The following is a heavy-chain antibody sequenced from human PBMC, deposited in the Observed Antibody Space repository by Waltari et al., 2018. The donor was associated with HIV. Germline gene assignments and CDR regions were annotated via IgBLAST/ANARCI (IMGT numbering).Heavy chain of an antibody. CDR1: GGSISSYY. CDR3: ARQPRDTAIVNYGMDV. V-gene: IGHV4-4*07. CDR2: IYTSGST. J-gene: IGHJ6*02. Sequence: QVQLQESGPGLVKPSETLSLTCTVSGGSISSYYWSWIRQPAGKGLEWIGRIYTSGSTNYNPSLKSRVTMSVDTSKNQFSLKLSSVTAADTAVYYCARQPRDTAIVNYGMDVWGQGTTVTVSS. D-gene: IGHD5-18*01.